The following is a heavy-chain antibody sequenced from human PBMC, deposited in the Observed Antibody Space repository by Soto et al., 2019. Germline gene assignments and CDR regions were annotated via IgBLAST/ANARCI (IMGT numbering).Heavy chain of an antibody. J-gene: IGHJ4*02. D-gene: IGHD4-4*01. CDR3: ARKVRDYNFDY. CDR2: INPDTGAT. CDR1: CYTFSHYY. V-gene: IGHV1-2*02. Sequence: GASVTVSCKASCYTFSHYYLHWVRQAPGQGLEWMGWINPDTGATKYAQKYEGRVTMTRDTSISTAYLEVTGLRSDDTAVFYCARKVRDYNFDYWGQGNLVTGSS.